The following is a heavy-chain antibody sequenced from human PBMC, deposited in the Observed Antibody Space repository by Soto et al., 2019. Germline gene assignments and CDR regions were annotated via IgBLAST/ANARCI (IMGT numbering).Heavy chain of an antibody. D-gene: IGHD1-7*01. CDR1: GGSFTSNNW. CDR2: IYRTGST. CDR3: ASRDPGTSVDY. J-gene: IGHJ4*02. Sequence: SVTLALTWAVSGGSFTSNNWWTWVRQPPGQGLEWIGEIYRTGSTNYNPSLKSRVTISLDKSENQFSLKVTSLTAADTAVYYCASRDPGTSVDYWGQGTLVTVSS. V-gene: IGHV4-4*02.